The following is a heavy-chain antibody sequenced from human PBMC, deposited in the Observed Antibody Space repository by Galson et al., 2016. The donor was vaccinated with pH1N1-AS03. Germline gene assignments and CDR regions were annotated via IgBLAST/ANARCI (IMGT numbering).Heavy chain of an antibody. V-gene: IGHV3-7*01. CDR3: TLLQEHL. J-gene: IGHJ6*01. CDR2: INQDGSEK. Sequence: SLRLSCAASGFTFTNYWMTWVRQAPGKGLEYVANINQDGSEKFYVDSVKGRFAISRDNAKNSLFLQMNSLHQGPIGLPPGTLLQEHLWG. CDR1: GFTFTNYW.